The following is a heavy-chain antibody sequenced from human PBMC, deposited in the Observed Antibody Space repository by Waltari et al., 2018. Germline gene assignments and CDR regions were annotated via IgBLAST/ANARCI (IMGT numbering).Heavy chain of an antibody. D-gene: IGHD3-22*01. J-gene: IGHJ5*02. CDR2: LNPNTGDT. Sequence: QVQLVQSGAEVKKPGASVKVSCKASGYTFTGSYFHWLRPAPGQGLEWMGRLNPNTGDTTYAQAFQVRVTMTSDTSISTAYMELTSLRSEDTAVYYCARDWGYYSDTSGYPSNWFGPWGQGTLVTVSS. CDR1: GYTFTGSY. V-gene: IGHV1-2*06. CDR3: ARDWGYYSDTSGYPSNWFGP.